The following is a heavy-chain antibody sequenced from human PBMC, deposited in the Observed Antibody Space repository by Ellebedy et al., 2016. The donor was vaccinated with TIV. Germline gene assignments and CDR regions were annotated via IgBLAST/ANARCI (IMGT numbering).Heavy chain of an antibody. Sequence: GGSLRLXXAASGFTFSSYWISWVRQAPGKGLEWVAVISYDGSKKYYVDSVKGRFTISRENSKNTLDLQMNSLRAEDTAVYYCARSPGKENGYDFFFDQWGRGTLVTVSS. D-gene: IGHD5-12*01. V-gene: IGHV3-30*03. CDR3: ARSPGKENGYDFFFDQ. CDR2: ISYDGSKK. CDR1: GFTFSSYW. J-gene: IGHJ4*02.